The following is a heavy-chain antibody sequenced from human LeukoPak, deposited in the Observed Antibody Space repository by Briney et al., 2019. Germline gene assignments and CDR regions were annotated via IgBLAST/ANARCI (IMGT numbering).Heavy chain of an antibody. Sequence: GASVKVSCKASGYTFFSYGFSWVRQAPGQGLEWMGWISAYNGNTNYAQKLQGRVTMTTDTSTSTAYMELRSLRSDDTAVYYCAAVWYSSGYFDYWGQGTLVTVSS. CDR1: GYTFFSYG. J-gene: IGHJ4*02. V-gene: IGHV1-18*01. CDR2: ISAYNGNT. CDR3: AAVWYSSGYFDY. D-gene: IGHD6-19*01.